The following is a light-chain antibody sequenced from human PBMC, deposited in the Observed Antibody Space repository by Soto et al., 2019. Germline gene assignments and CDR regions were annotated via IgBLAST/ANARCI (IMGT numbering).Light chain of an antibody. CDR1: QSLVHSDGTTY. V-gene: IGKV2-30*02. J-gene: IGKJ2*01. CDR3: MPGTQCPYT. CDR2: KIS. Sequence: DIVVTQSPLSLPVTLGQPASISCRSSQSLVHSDGTTYLNWFQQRPGQSPRRLIYKISNRDPGVPDRFSGSGSVTDFRLTISRVEAEDVGVYYCMPGTQCPYTFGQGTKLEIK.